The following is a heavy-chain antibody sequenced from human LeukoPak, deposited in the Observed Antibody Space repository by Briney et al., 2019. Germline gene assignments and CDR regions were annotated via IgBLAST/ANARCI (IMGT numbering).Heavy chain of an antibody. CDR1: GYSFTSYW. CDR2: IYPGDSDT. J-gene: IGHJ3*02. V-gene: IGHV5-51*01. D-gene: IGHD3-3*01. Sequence: GESLKISCKGSGYSFTSYWIGWVRQMPGKGLEWMGIIYPGDSDTRCSPSFQGQVTISADKSIRTAYLQWSSLKASDTAMYYCARVRFFLTDAFDIWGQGTMVTVSS. CDR3: ARVRFFLTDAFDI.